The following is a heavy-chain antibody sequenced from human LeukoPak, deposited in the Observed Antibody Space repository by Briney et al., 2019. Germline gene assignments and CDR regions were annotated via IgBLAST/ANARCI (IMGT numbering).Heavy chain of an antibody. D-gene: IGHD2-21*01. Sequence: PGGSLRLSCEASGFSFSSHWMSWVRQAPGKGLEWVANIKQDGSDKSYVDSVRGRFTISRDNAKNSLYLQLNSLRAEDTAMYYCARDGADYYSSFDYWGQGALVTVSS. CDR3: ARDGADYYSSFDY. J-gene: IGHJ4*02. CDR2: IKQDGSDK. V-gene: IGHV3-7*01. CDR1: GFSFSSHW.